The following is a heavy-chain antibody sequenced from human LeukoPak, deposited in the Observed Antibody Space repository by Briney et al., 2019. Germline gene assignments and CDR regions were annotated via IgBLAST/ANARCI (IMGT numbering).Heavy chain of an antibody. J-gene: IGHJ4*01. V-gene: IGHV4-34*01. Sequence: PSETLSLTCAVYGGSFSGYYWSWIRRPPGRGLEWIGSIYYSGSTYYNPSLKSRVTMSVDTSKNQFSLKLSSVTAADTAVYCCARHSHYYESRDSLAYWGQGTLVTVSS. D-gene: IGHD3-22*01. CDR2: IYYSGST. CDR1: GGSFSGYY. CDR3: ARHSHYYESRDSLAY.